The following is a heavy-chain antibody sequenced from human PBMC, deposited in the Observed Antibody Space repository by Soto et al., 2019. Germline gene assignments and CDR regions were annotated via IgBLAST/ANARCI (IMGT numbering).Heavy chain of an antibody. Sequence: LRLSCAASGFIFSDFGMSWVRQAPGKGLEWVAVTSFDGSHEYYATSAKGRFTISRDNSKNMLLLQMDNVRAEDTAVYYCAKSPSKARDYEVLAGYSGYFDSWGLGTLVTVSS. CDR3: AKSPSKARDYEVLAGYSGYFDS. V-gene: IGHV3-30*18. J-gene: IGHJ4*02. CDR1: GFIFSDFG. D-gene: IGHD3-9*01. CDR2: TSFDGSHE.